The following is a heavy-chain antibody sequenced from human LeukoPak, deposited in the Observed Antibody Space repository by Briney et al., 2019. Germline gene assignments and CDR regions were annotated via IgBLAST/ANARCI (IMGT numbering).Heavy chain of an antibody. CDR3: ARDAYYYDSSGYYFYPFDY. D-gene: IGHD3-22*01. Sequence: GGSLRLSCAASGFTFSSYEMNWVRQAPGKGMEWVSYISSSGSTIYYADSVKGRFTISRDNAKNSLYLQMNSLRAEDTAVYYCARDAYYYDSSGYYFYPFDYWGQGTLVTVSS. V-gene: IGHV3-48*03. CDR2: ISSSGSTI. J-gene: IGHJ4*02. CDR1: GFTFSSYE.